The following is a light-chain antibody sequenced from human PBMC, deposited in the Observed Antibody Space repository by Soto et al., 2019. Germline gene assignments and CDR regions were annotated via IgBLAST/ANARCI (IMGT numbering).Light chain of an antibody. J-gene: IGKJ4*01. CDR1: QSISSW. CDR2: KAS. V-gene: IGKV1-5*03. CDR3: QQDNSYPS. Sequence: DIQMTQSPSTLSASVGDRVTITCRASQSISSWLAWYQQKPGKAPKLLIYKASSLESGVPSMFSGSRSVTEFTLTISSLQPDDFATYYCQQDNSYPSFGGGTKVEIK.